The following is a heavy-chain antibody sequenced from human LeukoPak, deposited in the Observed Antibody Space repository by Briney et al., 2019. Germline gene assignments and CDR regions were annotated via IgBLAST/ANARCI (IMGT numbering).Heavy chain of an antibody. Sequence: PGGSLRLSCAASGFTFSTYSMNWVRQTPGKGLDWVSSIGASGSHIYYADSVKGRFTISRDNAKNSLYLQVNSLRAEDTAVYYCARVGRGGTREDTFDIWGQGTWSPSLQ. CDR2: IGASGSHI. D-gene: IGHD3-16*01. CDR1: GFTFSTYS. V-gene: IGHV3-21*01. J-gene: IGHJ3*02. CDR3: ARVGRGGTREDTFDI.